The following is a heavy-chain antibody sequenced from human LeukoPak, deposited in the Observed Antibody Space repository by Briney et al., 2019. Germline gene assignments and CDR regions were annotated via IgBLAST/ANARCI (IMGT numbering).Heavy chain of an antibody. CDR3: ARDNPRFQYYYDSSGYYYSFDI. Sequence: SVKVSCKASGGTFSSYAISWVRQAPGQGREWMGGIIPIFGTANYAQKFQGRVTITTDESTSTAYMELSSLRSEDTAVYYCARDNPRFQYYYDSSGYYYSFDIWGQGTMVTVSS. V-gene: IGHV1-69*05. D-gene: IGHD3-22*01. CDR1: GGTFSSYA. J-gene: IGHJ3*02. CDR2: IIPIFGTA.